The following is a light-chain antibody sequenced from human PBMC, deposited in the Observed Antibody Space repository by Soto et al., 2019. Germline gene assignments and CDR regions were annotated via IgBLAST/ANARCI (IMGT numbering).Light chain of an antibody. CDR2: DVS. V-gene: IGLV2-14*01. CDR3: DSYKSGSSYV. J-gene: IGLJ1*01. Sequence: QSVLTQPASVSGSPGQSITISCTGTSSDVGGYNYVSWYQQHPGKAPKLMIYDVSYRPSGVSDRFSGSKSGNTASLTFFGLQSEDEADYYCDSYKSGSSYVFGTGTKSPS. CDR1: SSDVGGYNY.